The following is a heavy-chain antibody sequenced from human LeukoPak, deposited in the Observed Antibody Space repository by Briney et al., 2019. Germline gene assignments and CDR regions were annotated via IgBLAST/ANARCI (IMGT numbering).Heavy chain of an antibody. D-gene: IGHD4-17*01. CDR3: ARGITVTTFEDY. Sequence: PGGSLRLSCAASGFTFSSYSMNWVRQAPGKGLEWVSSISSSSSYIYYADSVKGRFTISRDNAKNSLYLHMNSLRAEDTAVYYCARGITVTTFEDYWGQGTLVTVSS. CDR1: GFTFSSYS. CDR2: ISSSSSYI. V-gene: IGHV3-21*01. J-gene: IGHJ4*02.